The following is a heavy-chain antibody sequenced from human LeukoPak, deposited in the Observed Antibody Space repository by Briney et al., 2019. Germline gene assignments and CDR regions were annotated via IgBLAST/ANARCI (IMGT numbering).Heavy chain of an antibody. J-gene: IGHJ5*02. CDR1: GFTFSSYA. CDR2: ISGSGGST. V-gene: IGHV3-23*01. D-gene: IGHD3-3*01. Sequence: GGSLRLSCAASGFTFSSYAMSWVRQAPGKGLEWVSAISGSGGSTYYADSVKGRFTISRDNSENTLYLQMNSLRAEDTAVYYCARGANYDFWSGYTTDGYNWFDPWGQGTPVTVSS. CDR3: ARGANYDFWSGYTTDGYNWFDP.